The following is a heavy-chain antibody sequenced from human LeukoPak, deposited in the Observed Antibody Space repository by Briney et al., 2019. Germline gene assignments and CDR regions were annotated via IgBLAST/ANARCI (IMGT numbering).Heavy chain of an antibody. CDR2: INGDESST. J-gene: IGHJ4*02. V-gene: IGHV3-74*01. Sequence: QPGGSLRLSCAASAFTFNTYWMHWVRQVPGRGLEWVARINGDESSTNYADSVKGRFTSSRDNAKDTLDLHMNSLTAEGTAVYYCASGAKWAYYFDYCGQAPLVTVSS. D-gene: IGHD1-26*01. CDR3: ASGAKWAYYFDY. CDR1: AFTFNTYW.